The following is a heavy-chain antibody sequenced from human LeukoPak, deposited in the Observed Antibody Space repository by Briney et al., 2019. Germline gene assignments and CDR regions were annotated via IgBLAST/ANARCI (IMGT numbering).Heavy chain of an antibody. D-gene: IGHD1-26*01. J-gene: IGHJ4*02. V-gene: IGHV4-59*08. CDR1: GGSISSYY. Sequence: PSETLSLTCTVSGGSISSYYWSWIRQPPGKGLEWIGYIYYSGSTNYNPSPKSRVTISVDTSKNQFSLKLSSVTAADTAVYYSARLASGSYGPLTPFDYWGQGTLVTVSS. CDR3: ARLASGSYGPLTPFDY. CDR2: IYYSGST.